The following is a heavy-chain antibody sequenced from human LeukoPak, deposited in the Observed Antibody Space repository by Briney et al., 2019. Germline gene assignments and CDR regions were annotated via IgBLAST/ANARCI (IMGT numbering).Heavy chain of an antibody. J-gene: IGHJ6*04. Sequence: TGGSLRLSCAASGFSFSSSWMHWVRQVPGKGLEWVSYISSSGSTIYYADSVKGRFTISRDNAKNSLYLQMNSLRAEDTAVYYCAELGITMIGGVWGKGTTVTISS. D-gene: IGHD3-10*02. CDR1: GFSFSSSW. CDR2: ISSSGSTI. CDR3: AELGITMIGGV. V-gene: IGHV3-48*04.